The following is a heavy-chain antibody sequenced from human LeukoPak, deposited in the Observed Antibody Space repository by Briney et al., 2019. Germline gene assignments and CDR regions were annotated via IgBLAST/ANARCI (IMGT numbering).Heavy chain of an antibody. CDR3: ARGDHYDSSAYSYYFDY. J-gene: IGHJ4*02. D-gene: IGHD3-22*01. CDR2: ISYDVRHI. Sequence: GGSLRLSCATSGFTFSVYTMHWVRQAPGKGLEWVAVISYDVRHIYYADSVKGRFTISRDNSKNTLYLQMNSLRPEDTAVYYCARGDHYDSSAYSYYFDYWGQGTLVAVSS. V-gene: IGHV3-30*04. CDR1: GFTFSVYT.